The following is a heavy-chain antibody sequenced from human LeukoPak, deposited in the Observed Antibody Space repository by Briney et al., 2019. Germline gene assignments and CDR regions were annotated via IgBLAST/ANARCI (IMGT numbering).Heavy chain of an antibody. V-gene: IGHV3-48*01. J-gene: IGHJ4*02. CDR3: ARAPKDCSGGSCYFPGY. CDR1: GFTFSSYS. D-gene: IGHD2-15*01. CDR2: ISSSSSTI. Sequence: GGSLRLSCAASGFTFSSYSMNWVRQAPGKGLEWVSYISSSSSTIYYADSVKGRFTISRDNAKNSLYLQMNSLRAEDTAVYYCARAPKDCSGGSCYFPGYWGQGTLVTVST.